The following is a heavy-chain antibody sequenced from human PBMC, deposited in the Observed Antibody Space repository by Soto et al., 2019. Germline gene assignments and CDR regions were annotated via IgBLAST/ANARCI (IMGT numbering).Heavy chain of an antibody. CDR1: GGTFSSYA. D-gene: IGHD5-12*01. CDR3: ARDRRHPHTLGYIGYDDDYYYYGMDV. CDR2: IIPIFGTA. Sequence: SVKVSCKASGGTFSSYAISWVRQAPGQGLEWMGGIIPIFGTANYAQKFQGRVTITADESTSTAYMELSSLRSEDTAVYYCARDRRHPHTLGYIGYDDDYYYYGMDVWGQGTTVTVSS. V-gene: IGHV1-69*13. J-gene: IGHJ6*02.